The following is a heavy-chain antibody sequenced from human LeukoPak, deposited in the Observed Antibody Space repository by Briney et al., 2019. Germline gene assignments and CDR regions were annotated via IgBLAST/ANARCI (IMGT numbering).Heavy chain of an antibody. D-gene: IGHD1-7*01. Sequence: GGSLRLSCAASGFTFSSYWMHWVRQAPGKGLVWVSRINTDGSTTNYADSVKGRFTTSRDNAKNTLYLQMNSLRAEDTALYYCARAITGTNDYWGQGTLVTVSS. CDR2: INTDGSTT. CDR3: ARAITGTNDY. CDR1: GFTFSSYW. V-gene: IGHV3-74*01. J-gene: IGHJ4*01.